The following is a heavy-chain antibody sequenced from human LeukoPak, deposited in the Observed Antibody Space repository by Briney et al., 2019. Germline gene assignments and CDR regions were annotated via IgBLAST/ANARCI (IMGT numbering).Heavy chain of an antibody. D-gene: IGHD3-3*01. Sequence: ASVKVSCKASGYTFTGYYMHWVRQAPGQGLEWMGWINPNSGGTNYAQKFQGRVTMTRDTSISTAYMELSRLRSDDTAVYYCARVTRLCGSLPVRYFDYWGQGTLVTVSS. J-gene: IGHJ4*02. CDR3: ARVTRLCGSLPVRYFDY. CDR2: INPNSGGT. V-gene: IGHV1-2*02. CDR1: GYTFTGYY.